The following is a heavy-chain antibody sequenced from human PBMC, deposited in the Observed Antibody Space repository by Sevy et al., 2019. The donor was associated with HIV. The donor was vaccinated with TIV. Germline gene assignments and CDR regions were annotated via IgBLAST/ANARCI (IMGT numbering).Heavy chain of an antibody. V-gene: IGHV3-53*01. CDR2: IYSGGST. Sequence: GGSLRLSCAASGFTVSSYYMSWVRQAPGKGLEWVSLIYSGGSTYYADSVKGRFTISRDNSKNTLFLQMNSLRAEDTAVYYCARARRDTSGWWDNYYGMDVWSQGTTVTVSS. CDR3: ARARRDTSGWWDNYYGMDV. D-gene: IGHD6-13*01. CDR1: GFTVSSYY. J-gene: IGHJ6*02.